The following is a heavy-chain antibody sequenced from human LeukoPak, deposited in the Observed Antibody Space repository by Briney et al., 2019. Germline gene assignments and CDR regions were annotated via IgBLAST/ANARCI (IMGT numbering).Heavy chain of an antibody. CDR3: ARSPNYYDSSGYLDY. J-gene: IGHJ4*02. D-gene: IGHD3-22*01. Sequence: SQTLSLTCAISGDSVSSNSAAWNWIRQSPSRGLEWLGRTYYRSKWYNDYAVSVKSRITINPDTSKNQFSLRLNSVTPEDTAVYYCARSPNYYDSSGYLDYWGQGTLVTVSS. V-gene: IGHV6-1*01. CDR2: TYYRSKWYN. CDR1: GDSVSSNSAA.